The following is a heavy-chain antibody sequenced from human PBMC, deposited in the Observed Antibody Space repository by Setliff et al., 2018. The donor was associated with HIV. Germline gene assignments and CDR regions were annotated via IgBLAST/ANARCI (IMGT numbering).Heavy chain of an antibody. D-gene: IGHD6-19*01. Sequence: GGSLRLSCAASGFTFSSYAMGWVRQAPGKGLEWVSTVGAVGAPTHYAESVKGRFTISKDNSKNTLYLQMSSLRDEDTAVYYCANMQWASNAWYSFDYWGQGALVTVLL. CDR3: ANMQWASNAWYSFDY. J-gene: IGHJ4*02. CDR1: GFTFSSYA. CDR2: VGAVGAPT. V-gene: IGHV3-23*01.